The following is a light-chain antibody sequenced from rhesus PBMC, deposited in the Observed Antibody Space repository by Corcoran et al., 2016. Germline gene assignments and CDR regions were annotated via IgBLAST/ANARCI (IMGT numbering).Light chain of an antibody. V-gene: IGKV3-42*01. CDR1: QSVSSS. J-gene: IGKJ2*01. Sequence: EIVMTQSPATLSLSPGERATLSFRASQSVSSSLAWYQQKPGLAPRLLSEGASSRATGIPDRFSGNVAGTEFTLTIRSLEPGNVGVYYCRQDYSWPYSFGQGTKVEIK. CDR2: GAS. CDR3: RQDYSWPYS.